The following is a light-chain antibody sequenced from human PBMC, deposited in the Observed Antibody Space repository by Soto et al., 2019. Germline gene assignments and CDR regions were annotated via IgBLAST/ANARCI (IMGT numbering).Light chain of an antibody. CDR2: DTS. Sequence: EIVMTQSPATLSLSPGERATLAFWASQSISNRLAWYQHRPGQAPRLLIYDTSTRAAGIPARFSGSGSGTDFTLTISSLQSEDFAVYYCQQYNTWRSITFGQGTRLEIK. V-gene: IGKV3-15*01. J-gene: IGKJ5*01. CDR1: QSISNR. CDR3: QQYNTWRSIT.